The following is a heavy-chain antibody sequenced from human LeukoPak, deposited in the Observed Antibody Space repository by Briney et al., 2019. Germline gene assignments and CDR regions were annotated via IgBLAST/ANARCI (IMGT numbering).Heavy chain of an antibody. Sequence: NPGGSLRLSCAASGFSLSDYYMSWIRQAPGKGLEWVSHISISGSFTSYADSVKGRFTISRDNAKNSLYLQMNSLRAEDTAVYYCARDGEPPTYYGSGSIDYWGQGTLVTVSS. CDR1: GFSLSDYY. J-gene: IGHJ4*02. V-gene: IGHV3-11*01. CDR2: ISISGSFT. CDR3: ARDGEPPTYYGSGSIDY. D-gene: IGHD3-10*01.